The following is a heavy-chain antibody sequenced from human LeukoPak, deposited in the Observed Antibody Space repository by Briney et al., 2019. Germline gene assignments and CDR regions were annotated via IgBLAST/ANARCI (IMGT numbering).Heavy chain of an antibody. D-gene: IGHD3-10*01. CDR2: IKPDGSAE. CDR1: GFTFNTYW. V-gene: IGHV3-7*03. Sequence: GGSLRLPCAASGFTFNTYWMSWFRQAPGKGLEWVANIKPDGSAEYYLDSVKGRFTISRDNSKNTLYLEVISLTAEDTAVYYCAKDDAWLRFGEWSQGTLVTVSS. J-gene: IGHJ4*02. CDR3: AKDDAWLRFGE.